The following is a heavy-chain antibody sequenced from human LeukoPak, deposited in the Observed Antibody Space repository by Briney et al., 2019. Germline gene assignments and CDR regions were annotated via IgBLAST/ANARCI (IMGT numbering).Heavy chain of an antibody. J-gene: IGHJ4*02. CDR1: GFTFSSYG. V-gene: IGHV3-23*01. CDR2: LSGGGGST. D-gene: IGHD6-13*01. CDR3: ARAPPYFSYSSSWYLFDY. Sequence: GGTLRLSCAASGFTFSSYGMSWVRRAPGKGLEWVSALSGGGGSTYYADSVKGRFTISRDNSKNTLYLQMNSLRAEDTAVYYCARAPPYFSYSSSWYLFDYWGQGTLVTVSS.